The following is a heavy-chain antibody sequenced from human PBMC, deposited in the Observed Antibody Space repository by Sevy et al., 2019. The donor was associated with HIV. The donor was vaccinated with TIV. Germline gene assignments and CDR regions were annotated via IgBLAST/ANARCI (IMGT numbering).Heavy chain of an antibody. J-gene: IGHJ4*02. D-gene: IGHD3-22*01. V-gene: IGHV3-23*01. Sequence: GGSLRLSCAVSGFTFTSYAMNWVRQAPGKGLEWVSGVSGSGGSTYYADSVKGRFSISRDNSRNTLYLQINSLRAEDTAVYYSVKDVAYDNTYLDYWGQGTLVTVSS. CDR2: VSGSGGST. CDR1: GFTFTSYA. CDR3: VKDVAYDNTYLDY.